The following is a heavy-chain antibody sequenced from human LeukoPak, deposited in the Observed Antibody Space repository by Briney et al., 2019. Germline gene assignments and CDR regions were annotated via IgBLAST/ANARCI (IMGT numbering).Heavy chain of an antibody. CDR3: ARLPITMLVHFDY. V-gene: IGHV4-34*01. CDR2: INHSGST. CDR1: GGSFSGYY. Sequence: SETLSLTCAVYGGSFSGYYWSWIRQPPGKGLEWIGEINHSGSTNYNPSLKSRVTISVDTSKNQFSLKLSSVTAADTAVYYCARLPITMLVHFDYWGQGTLVTVSS. D-gene: IGHD3-22*01. J-gene: IGHJ4*02.